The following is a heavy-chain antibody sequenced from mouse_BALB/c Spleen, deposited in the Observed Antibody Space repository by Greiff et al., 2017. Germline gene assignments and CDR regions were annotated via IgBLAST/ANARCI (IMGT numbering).Heavy chain of an antibody. CDR1: GYTFTDYA. J-gene: IGHJ4*01. CDR2: ISTYYGDA. D-gene: IGHD1-2*01. CDR3: ARGLFITTATYYAMDY. V-gene: IGHV1S137*01. Sequence: QVHVKQSGAELVRPGVSVKISCKGSGYTFTDYAMHWVKQSHAKSLEWIGVISTYYGDASYNQKFKGKATMTVDKSSSTAYMELARLTSEDSAIYYCARGLFITTATYYAMDYWGQGTSVTVSS.